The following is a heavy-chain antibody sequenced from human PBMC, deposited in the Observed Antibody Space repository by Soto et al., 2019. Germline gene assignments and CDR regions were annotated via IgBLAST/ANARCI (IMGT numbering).Heavy chain of an antibody. J-gene: IGHJ3*02. CDR2: IYYSGST. CDR3: ARLQQLFHAFDI. CDR1: GGSISSGGYY. Sequence: QVQLQESGPGLVKPSQTLSLTCTVSGGSISSGGYYWSWIRQHPGKGLEWIGYIYYSGSTYYNPSLKRRVTISVDTSKNQFSLKLSSVPAADTAVYYCARLQQLFHAFDIWGQGTMVTVSS. V-gene: IGHV4-31*03. D-gene: IGHD6-13*01.